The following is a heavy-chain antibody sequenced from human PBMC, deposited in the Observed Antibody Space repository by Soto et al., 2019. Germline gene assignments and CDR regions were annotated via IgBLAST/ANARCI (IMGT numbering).Heavy chain of an antibody. J-gene: IGHJ3*02. CDR3: AKERTANNGVWEAFDM. Sequence: GGSLRLSCAGSGFGFSAYAMNWVRQAPGKGLQWVSGLVGSGGDKNYADSVRGRFTVSRDNSKNTLYLQMNSLRDEDTAVYYCAKERTANNGVWEAFDMWGRGTQVTV. V-gene: IGHV3-23*01. CDR2: LVGSGGDK. D-gene: IGHD2-8*01. CDR1: GFGFSAYA.